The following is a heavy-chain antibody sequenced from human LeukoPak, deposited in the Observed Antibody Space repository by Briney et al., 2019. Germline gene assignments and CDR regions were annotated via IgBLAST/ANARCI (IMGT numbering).Heavy chain of an antibody. CDR3: ARNMLRGVPLYYYYMDV. CDR2: IIPIFGTA. V-gene: IGHV1-69*06. CDR1: GYNLMDHA. D-gene: IGHD3-10*01. J-gene: IGHJ6*03. Sequence: SVKVSCKVSGYNLMDHALHWVRQAPGQGLEWMGGIIPIFGTANYAQKFQGRVTITADKSTSTAYMELSSLRSEDTAVYYCARNMLRGVPLYYYYMDVWGKGTTVTVSS.